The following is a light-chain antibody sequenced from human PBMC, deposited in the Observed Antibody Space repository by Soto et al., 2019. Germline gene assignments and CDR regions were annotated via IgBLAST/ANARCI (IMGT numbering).Light chain of an antibody. J-gene: IGKJ1*01. Sequence: EIVLTQSPATLSLSPGERATLSCRASQSVSSYLAWYQQKPGQAPRLLIYDASSRATGIPARFSGSGSGTDFTLTISSLEPEDSAVYYCQQRSNWPPSTFGQGTKVEIK. CDR2: DAS. CDR3: QQRSNWPPST. CDR1: QSVSSY. V-gene: IGKV3-11*01.